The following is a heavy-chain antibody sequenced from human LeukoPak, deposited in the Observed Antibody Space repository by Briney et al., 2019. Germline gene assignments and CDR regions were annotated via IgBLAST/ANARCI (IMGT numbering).Heavy chain of an antibody. Sequence: ASVKVSCKASGGTFSSYAISWVRQAPGQGLEWMGGIIPTFGTANYAQKFQGRVTITTDESTSTAYIELSSLRSEDTAVYYCARDGAGGWFDPWGQGTPVTVSS. V-gene: IGHV1-69*05. CDR2: IIPTFGTA. D-gene: IGHD4-23*01. CDR3: ARDGAGGWFDP. CDR1: GGTFSSYA. J-gene: IGHJ5*02.